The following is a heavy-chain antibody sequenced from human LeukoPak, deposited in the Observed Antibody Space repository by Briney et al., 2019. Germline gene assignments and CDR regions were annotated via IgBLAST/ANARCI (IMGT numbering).Heavy chain of an antibody. CDR2: INPNSGGT. Sequence: ASVKVSCKASGYTFTGYYMHWVRQAPGQGLEWMGWINPNSGGTNYAQKFQGRVTMTRDTSISTAYMELSRLRFDDTAVYYCARDGGDGYNAYYFDYWGQGSLVTVS. J-gene: IGHJ4*02. CDR3: ARDGGDGYNAYYFDY. D-gene: IGHD5-24*01. CDR1: GYTFTGYY. V-gene: IGHV1-2*02.